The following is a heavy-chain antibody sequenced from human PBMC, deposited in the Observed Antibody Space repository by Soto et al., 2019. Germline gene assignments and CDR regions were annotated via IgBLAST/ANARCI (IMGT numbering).Heavy chain of an antibody. CDR2: IYYIGNT. D-gene: IGHD6-6*01. J-gene: IGHJ5*02. Sequence: SETLSLTCTVCNGSISSRSSYWGRLRQTPGKGLEWIGSIYYIGNTYYNPSPKSRVTISIDSTKTQYSLKMSSVTAADAVVYYCARNKYRRHYNNRFDPWGQGTLVTVSS. CDR3: ARNKYRRHYNNRFDP. V-gene: IGHV4-39*07. CDR1: NGSISSRSSY.